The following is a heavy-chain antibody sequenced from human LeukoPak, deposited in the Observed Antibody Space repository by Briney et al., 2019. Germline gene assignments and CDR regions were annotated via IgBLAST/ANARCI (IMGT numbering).Heavy chain of an antibody. V-gene: IGHV1-2*04. CDR3: ARVKGDGSGSPFDY. CDR2: ISPNSGGT. Sequence: ASVKVSCKASGYTFTGYYMHWVRQAPGQGLEWMGWISPNSGGTNYAQKFQGWVTMTRDTSISTAYMELSRLRSDDTAVYYCARVKGDGSGSPFDYWGQGTLVTVSS. D-gene: IGHD3-10*01. CDR1: GYTFTGYY. J-gene: IGHJ4*02.